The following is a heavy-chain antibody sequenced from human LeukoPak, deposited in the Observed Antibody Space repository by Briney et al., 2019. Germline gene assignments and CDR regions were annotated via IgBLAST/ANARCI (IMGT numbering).Heavy chain of an antibody. Sequence: SETLSLTCTVSGGSISSYYWSWIRQPPGKGLGWIGYIYTSGSTNYNPSLKSRVTISVDTSKNQFSLKLSSVTAADTAVYYCARSDGTERPNPFDYWGQGTLVTVSS. V-gene: IGHV4-4*09. CDR2: IYTSGST. CDR3: ARSDGTERPNPFDY. J-gene: IGHJ4*02. CDR1: GGSISSYY. D-gene: IGHD1-1*01.